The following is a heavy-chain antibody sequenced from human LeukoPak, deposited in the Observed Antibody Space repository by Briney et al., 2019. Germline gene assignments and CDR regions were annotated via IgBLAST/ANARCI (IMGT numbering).Heavy chain of an antibody. Sequence: PGGSLRLSCAASGFTFDDYGMSRVRQAPGKGLEWVSGINWNGGSTGYADSVKGRFTISRDNAKNSLYLQMNSLRAEDTALYYCARLSVAARGYYYYYYMDVWGKGTTVTVSS. CDR1: GFTFDDYG. D-gene: IGHD2-15*01. J-gene: IGHJ6*03. CDR2: INWNGGST. CDR3: ARLSVAARGYYYYYYMDV. V-gene: IGHV3-20*04.